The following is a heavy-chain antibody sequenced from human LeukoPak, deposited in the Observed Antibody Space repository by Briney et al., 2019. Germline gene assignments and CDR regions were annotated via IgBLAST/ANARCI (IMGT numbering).Heavy chain of an antibody. V-gene: IGHV1-69*04. CDR2: IIPILGIA. CDR1: GGTFSSYA. CDR3: ARDPQLVRTGWSDP. Sequence: SVKVSCKASGGTFSSYAISWVRQAPGQGLEWMGRIIPILGIANYAQKFQGRVTITADKSTSTAYMELSSLRSEDTAVYYCARDPQLVRTGWSDPWGQGTLVTVSS. D-gene: IGHD6-6*01. J-gene: IGHJ5*02.